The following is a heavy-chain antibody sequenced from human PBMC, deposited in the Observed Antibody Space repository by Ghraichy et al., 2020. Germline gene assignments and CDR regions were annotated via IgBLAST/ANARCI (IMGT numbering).Heavy chain of an antibody. J-gene: IGHJ4*02. CDR2: ISGSGGAT. CDR1: GFTFSTYA. Sequence: GGSLRLSCAASGFTFSTYAMSWVRQAPGKGLEWVSAISGSGGATYYPDSVKGRFTISRDNSKNALYLQMNSLRAEDTAVYYCAKDTGRYGGEEFDSWGQGTLVTVSS. CDR3: AKDTGRYGGEEFDS. V-gene: IGHV3-23*01. D-gene: IGHD3-16*01.